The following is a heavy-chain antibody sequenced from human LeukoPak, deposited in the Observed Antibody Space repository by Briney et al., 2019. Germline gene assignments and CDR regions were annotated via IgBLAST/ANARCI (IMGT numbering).Heavy chain of an antibody. D-gene: IGHD1-20*01. CDR3: GKWNDGMEAFDI. CDR2: FDPEDGVT. V-gene: IGHV1-24*01. CDR1: GYTLTELS. J-gene: IGHJ3*02. Sequence: ASVKVSCKVSGYTLTELSMHWVRQAPGKGLGWMGGFDPEDGVTIYAQKFQGRVTMTEDTSTDTAYMELSSLRSEDTAVYYCGKWNDGMEAFDIRGQGTMVTVSS.